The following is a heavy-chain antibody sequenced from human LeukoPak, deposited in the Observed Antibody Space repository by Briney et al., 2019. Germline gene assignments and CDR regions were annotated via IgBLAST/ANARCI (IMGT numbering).Heavy chain of an antibody. CDR3: ASHYYDSSGPYYFDY. V-gene: IGHV3-66*04. J-gene: IGHJ4*02. CDR2: IYSGGST. Sequence: GGSLRLSCAASGFTVSSNYMGWVRQAPGKGLEWDSVIYSGGSTYYADSVKGRFTISRDNSKNTLYLQMNSLRAEDTAVYYCASHYYDSSGPYYFDYWGQGTLVTVSS. CDR1: GFTVSSNY. D-gene: IGHD3-22*01.